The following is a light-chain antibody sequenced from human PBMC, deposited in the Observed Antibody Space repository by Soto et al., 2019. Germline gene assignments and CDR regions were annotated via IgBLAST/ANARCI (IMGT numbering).Light chain of an antibody. J-gene: IGKJ5*01. Sequence: LLTQSPATPSVSPGGRATLSCRASQSIGDTLAWYQQKPGQAPRLLIYGASSRATGIPDRFSGSGSGTDFTLTISRLEPEDFAVYYCQQHSSSITCGQGTRLEIK. CDR2: GAS. CDR1: QSIGDT. V-gene: IGKV3-20*01. CDR3: QQHSSSIT.